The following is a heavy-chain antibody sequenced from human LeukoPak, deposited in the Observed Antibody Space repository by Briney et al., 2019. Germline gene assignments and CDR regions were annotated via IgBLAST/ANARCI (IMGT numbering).Heavy chain of an antibody. CDR2: IYYSGST. Sequence: SSETLSLTCTVSGGSISSYYWSWIRQPPGKGLEWIGSIYYSGSTNYNPSLKSRVTISVDTSKNQFSLRLTSVTAADTAVYYCARGRGSYFLWGQGTLVTVSS. V-gene: IGHV4-59*01. J-gene: IGHJ1*01. CDR3: ARGRGSYFL. CDR1: GGSISSYY. D-gene: IGHD1-26*01.